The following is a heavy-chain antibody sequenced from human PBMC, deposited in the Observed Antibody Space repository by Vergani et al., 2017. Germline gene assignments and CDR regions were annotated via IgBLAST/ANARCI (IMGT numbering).Heavy chain of an antibody. Sequence: EVQLLESGGDLVQPGSLRLSCAASGFTFNHYAMNWVRQAPGKGLEWVSGISGSGGSTYYAGSVKGRFTISRDSSKNTLYLQMNSLSAGDTAVYYCAKANPRNSGYDYLYYYHAMDVWGQGTTVTVSS. J-gene: IGHJ6*02. CDR1: GFTFNHYA. CDR2: ISGSGGST. V-gene: IGHV3-23*01. CDR3: AKANPRNSGYDYLYYYHAMDV. D-gene: IGHD5-12*01.